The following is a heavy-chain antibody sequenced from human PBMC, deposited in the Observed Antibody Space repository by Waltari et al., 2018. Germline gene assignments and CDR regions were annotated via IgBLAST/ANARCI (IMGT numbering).Heavy chain of an antibody. V-gene: IGHV3-20*01. D-gene: IGHD2-15*01. CDR1: GFLFDDFG. Sequence: EVQLVESGGSVVRPGGSLRLSCVYYGFLFDDFGFAWVRQVPGKGLEWVSGINWSGDNAGYADSVKGRFTVSRDNAKNSLYLEMNSLRAEDTALYHCARNFGTGYFYYGMDVWGQGTTVTVSS. J-gene: IGHJ6*02. CDR2: INWSGDNA. CDR3: ARNFGTGYFYYGMDV.